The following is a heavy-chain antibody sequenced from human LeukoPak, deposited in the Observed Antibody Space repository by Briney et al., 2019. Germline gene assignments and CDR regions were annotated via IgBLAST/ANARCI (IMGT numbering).Heavy chain of an antibody. CDR1: GVTLSKYW. V-gene: IGHV3-7*04. Sequence: PGGSLRLSCAASGVTLSKYWMTWVRQAPGKGLEWVANIKQDGSEKYSVDSVKGRFTISRDNTKNSLFLEVNSLRAEDTAVYYCARVAYGILTGYYYYYFNYWCQGTLVTVSS. CDR3: ARVAYGILTGYYYYYFNY. J-gene: IGHJ4*02. CDR2: IKQDGSEK. D-gene: IGHD3-9*01.